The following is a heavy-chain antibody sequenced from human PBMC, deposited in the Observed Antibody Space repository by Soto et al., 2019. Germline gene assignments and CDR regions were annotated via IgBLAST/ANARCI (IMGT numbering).Heavy chain of an antibody. V-gene: IGHV1-69*13. CDR3: ARDGQMATSNFDY. CDR1: GGTFSSYA. CDR2: IIPIFGTA. Sequence: GASVKVSCKASGGTFSSYAISWVRQAPGQGLEWMGGIIPIFGTANYAQKFQGRVTITADESTSTAYMELSSLRSEDTAVYYCARDGQMATSNFDYWGQGTLVTVSS. D-gene: IGHD5-12*01. J-gene: IGHJ4*02.